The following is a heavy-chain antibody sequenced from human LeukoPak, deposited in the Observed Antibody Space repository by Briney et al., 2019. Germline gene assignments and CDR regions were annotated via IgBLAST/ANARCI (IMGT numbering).Heavy chain of an antibody. J-gene: IGHJ6*03. CDR1: GYTFTSYG. Sequence: ASVKVSCKASGYTFTSYGISWVRQAPGQGHEWMGWISAYNGNTNYAQKLQGRVTMTTDTSTSTAYMELRSLRSDDTAVYYCAIGKAAAGTGYYYYYMDVWGKGTTVTVSS. D-gene: IGHD6-13*01. CDR3: AIGKAAAGTGYYYYYMDV. V-gene: IGHV1-18*01. CDR2: ISAYNGNT.